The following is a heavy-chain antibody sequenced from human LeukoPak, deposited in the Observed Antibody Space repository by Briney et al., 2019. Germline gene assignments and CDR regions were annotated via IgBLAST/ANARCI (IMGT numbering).Heavy chain of an antibody. CDR1: GYTFTGYY. CDR3: VRDLWLAVAGQPQNWFDP. J-gene: IGHJ5*02. V-gene: IGHV1-2*02. Sequence: GASVKVSCKASGYTFTGYYMHWVRQAPGQGLEWMGWINPNSGGTNYAQKFQGRVTMTRDTSISTAYMELSRLRSDDTAVYYCVRDLWLAVAGQPQNWFDPWGQGTLVTVSS. D-gene: IGHD6-19*01. CDR2: INPNSGGT.